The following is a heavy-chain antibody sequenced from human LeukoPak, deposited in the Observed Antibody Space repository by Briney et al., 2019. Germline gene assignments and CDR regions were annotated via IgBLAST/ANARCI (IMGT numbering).Heavy chain of an antibody. Sequence: SVKVSCKXSGGTFSSYAISWVRQAPGQGLEWMGGIIPIFGTANYAQKFQGRVTITADESTSTAYMELSSLRSEDTAVYYCARGEVVPAASHAFDIWGQGTMVTVSS. CDR2: IIPIFGTA. CDR3: ARGEVVPAASHAFDI. J-gene: IGHJ3*02. V-gene: IGHV1-69*13. D-gene: IGHD2-2*01. CDR1: GGTFSSYA.